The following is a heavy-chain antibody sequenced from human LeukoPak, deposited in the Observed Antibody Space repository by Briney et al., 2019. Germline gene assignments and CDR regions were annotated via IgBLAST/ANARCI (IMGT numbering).Heavy chain of an antibody. J-gene: IGHJ4*02. V-gene: IGHV1-69*13. CDR1: GSTFSRYA. D-gene: IGHD3-10*01. Sequence: VKVSLEGSGSTFSRYAISRGRPAPGQGLEWMGGIIPIFGTQNYEQKFQGRVTITTDESTSTAYRERSSLRSEDTAVYYCALGGGGGLYYFDYWGQGTLVTVSS. CDR2: IIPIFGTQ. CDR3: ALGGGGGLYYFDY.